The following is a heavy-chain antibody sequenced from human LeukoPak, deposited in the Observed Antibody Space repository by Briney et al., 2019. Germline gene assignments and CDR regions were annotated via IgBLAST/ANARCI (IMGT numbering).Heavy chain of an antibody. J-gene: IGHJ4*02. Sequence: GGSLRLSCAASGFTLSGYWMHWVRQAPGKGLVGVSHINSDGSSTSYADSVKGRFTISRDNAKNTLYLQMNSLRAEDTAVYYCARSGGWPDYWGQGTLVTVSS. D-gene: IGHD6-19*01. CDR3: ARSGGWPDY. CDR1: GFTLSGYW. V-gene: IGHV3-74*01. CDR2: INSDGSST.